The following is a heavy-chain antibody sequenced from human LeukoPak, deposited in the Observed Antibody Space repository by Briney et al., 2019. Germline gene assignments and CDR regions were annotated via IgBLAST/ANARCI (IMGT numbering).Heavy chain of an antibody. V-gene: IGHV4-39*01. CDR1: GGSISSSSYY. Sequence: SETLSLTCTVSGGSISSSSYYWGWIRQPPGKGLEWIGSIYYSGSTYYNPSLKSRVTISVDTSKNQFSLKLSSVTAADTAVYYCASLDCSSTSCQFHPWGQGTLVTVSS. CDR3: ASLDCSSTSCQFHP. D-gene: IGHD2-2*01. CDR2: IYYSGST. J-gene: IGHJ5*02.